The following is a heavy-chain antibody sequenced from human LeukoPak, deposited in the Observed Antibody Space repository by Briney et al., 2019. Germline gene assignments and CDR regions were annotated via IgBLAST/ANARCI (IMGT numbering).Heavy chain of an antibody. Sequence: GGSMRLSCAASGLAFSAYKMHWVRQAPRKGLVWVSRISTDGYTTDYADFVQGRFTASRDNTKNTWSLEMNSLGAEDTAVYYCVVGGSPGYWGQGTLVTVSS. V-gene: IGHV3-74*01. D-gene: IGHD2-15*01. CDR1: GLAFSAYK. CDR2: ISTDGYTT. CDR3: VVGGSPGY. J-gene: IGHJ4*02.